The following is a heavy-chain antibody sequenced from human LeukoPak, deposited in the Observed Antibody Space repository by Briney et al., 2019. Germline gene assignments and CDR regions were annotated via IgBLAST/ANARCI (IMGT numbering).Heavy chain of an antibody. CDR2: IYTSGST. CDR1: GGSISSGSYY. Sequence: SETLSLTCTVSGGSISSGSYYWSWIRQPAGKGLEWIGRIYTSGSTYYNPSLKSRVTISVDTSKNQFSLKLSSVTAADTAVYYCARDQGPWLQSYFAYWGQGTLVTVSS. D-gene: IGHD5-24*01. J-gene: IGHJ4*02. CDR3: ARDQGPWLQSYFAY. V-gene: IGHV4-61*02.